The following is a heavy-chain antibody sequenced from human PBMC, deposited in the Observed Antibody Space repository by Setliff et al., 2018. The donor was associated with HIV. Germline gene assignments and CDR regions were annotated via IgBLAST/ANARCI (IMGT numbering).Heavy chain of an antibody. CDR3: AYSGRQLRGPYFDF. D-gene: IGHD1-1*01. CDR2: RSPIFSTT. CDR1: GDTFTTYV. V-gene: IGHV1-69*05. J-gene: IGHJ4*02. Sequence: SVKVSCKGSGDTFTTYVVSWVRQAPGQGLEWMGGRSPIFSTTNYAQKFQGRVTITTDESTSRAYMELSSLRSEDTATYYCAYSGRQLRGPYFDFWGQGTPVTVSS.